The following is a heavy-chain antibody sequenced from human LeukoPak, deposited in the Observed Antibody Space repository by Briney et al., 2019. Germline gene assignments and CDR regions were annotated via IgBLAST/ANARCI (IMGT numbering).Heavy chain of an antibody. CDR3: ARRFYYMEV. CDR1: GFTFSSYA. Sequence: GGSLRLSCAASGFTFSSYAIHWVRQAPGKGLEWVAVISYDGSNKYYADSVKGRFTISRDNSKNTLYLQMNSLRTEDTAVYYCARRFYYMEVWGKGTTVTVSS. CDR2: ISYDGSNK. J-gene: IGHJ6*03. V-gene: IGHV3-30*01. D-gene: IGHD5-24*01.